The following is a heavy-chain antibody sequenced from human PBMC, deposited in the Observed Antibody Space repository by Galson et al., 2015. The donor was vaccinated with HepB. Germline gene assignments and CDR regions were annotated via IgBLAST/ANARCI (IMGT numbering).Heavy chain of an antibody. V-gene: IGHV3-7*01. Sequence: SLRLSCAASGFTFSRYWMSWGRQAPGKGLEWVANIKQDGSEKYYVDSVKGRFTISRDNAKNALYLQMNSLRVEDTAVYYCASQYCDSTSCHGSWYFDLWGRGTLVTVSS. CDR2: IKQDGSEK. CDR1: GFTFSRYW. D-gene: IGHD2-2*01. CDR3: ASQYCDSTSCHGSWYFDL. J-gene: IGHJ2*01.